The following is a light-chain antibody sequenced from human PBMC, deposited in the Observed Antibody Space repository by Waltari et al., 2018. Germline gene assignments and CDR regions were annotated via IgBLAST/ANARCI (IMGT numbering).Light chain of an antibody. CDR2: DVS. V-gene: IGKV1-5*01. CDR3: QQYDRYSAWT. CDR1: QSVTRY. J-gene: IGKJ1*01. Sequence: DIQMTLSASTLSASVGDRVTITCRARQSVTRYLAWYQQKPGKAPKVLFWDVSSLERGVPSRFSGSGSGTEFTLTISSLQPDDFATYYCQQYDRYSAWTFGQGTKVEIK.